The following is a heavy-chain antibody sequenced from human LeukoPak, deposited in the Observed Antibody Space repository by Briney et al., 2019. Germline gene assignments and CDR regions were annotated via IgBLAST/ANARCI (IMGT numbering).Heavy chain of an antibody. CDR3: ARHGSGSFYTWFDP. J-gene: IGHJ5*02. Sequence: SETLSLTCTVSGGSISDSSHYWGWIRQPPGKGPEWIGTIYYSGSAYNPSLKSRVTVSVDTSKNQFSLKLTSVTAADTAVYYCARHGSGSFYTWFDPWGQGTLVTVSS. CDR2: IYYSGSA. V-gene: IGHV4-39*01. CDR1: GGSISDSSHY. D-gene: IGHD1-26*01.